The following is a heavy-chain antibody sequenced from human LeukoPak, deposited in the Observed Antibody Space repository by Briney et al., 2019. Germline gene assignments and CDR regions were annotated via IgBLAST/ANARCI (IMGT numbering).Heavy chain of an antibody. CDR3: ARDVGSGWYGGSVY. J-gene: IGHJ4*02. CDR2: ISAHNGNT. D-gene: IGHD6-19*01. CDR1: GYTFTSYG. Sequence: GASVKVSCKASGYTFTSYGISWVRQAPGQGLEWMGWISAHNGNTNYAQKLQGRVTMTTDTSTSTAYMELRSLRSDDTAVYYCARDVGSGWYGGSVYWGQGTLVTVSS. V-gene: IGHV1-18*01.